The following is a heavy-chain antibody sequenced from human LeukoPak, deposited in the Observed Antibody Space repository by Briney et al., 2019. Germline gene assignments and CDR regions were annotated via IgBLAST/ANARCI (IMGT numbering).Heavy chain of an antibody. CDR3: ASKAGSSGWYNYYYYYGMDV. V-gene: IGHV1-8*01. CDR1: GYTFTSYD. J-gene: IGHJ6*02. D-gene: IGHD6-19*01. CDR2: MNPNSGNT. Sequence: ASVKVSCKDSGYTFTSYDINWVRQATGQGFEWMGWMNPNSGNTGYAQKFQGRVTMTRNTSISTAYMELSSLRSEDTAVYYCASKAGSSGWYNYYYYYGMDVWGQGTTVTVSS.